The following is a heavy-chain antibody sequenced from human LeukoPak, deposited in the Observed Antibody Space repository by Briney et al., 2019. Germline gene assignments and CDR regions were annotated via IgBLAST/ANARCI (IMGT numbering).Heavy chain of an antibody. J-gene: IGHJ4*02. CDR3: AKGHSGSSMDY. D-gene: IGHD5-12*01. CDR1: GFTISNYW. V-gene: IGHV3-23*01. CDR2: IGGSGVTT. Sequence: GGSLRLSCAASGFTISNYWMNWVRQAPGKGLEWVSGIGGSGVTTYYADSVKGRFTIYRDNSKNTVYLQMNNLRAEDTAVYYCAKGHSGSSMDYWGQGTLVTVSS.